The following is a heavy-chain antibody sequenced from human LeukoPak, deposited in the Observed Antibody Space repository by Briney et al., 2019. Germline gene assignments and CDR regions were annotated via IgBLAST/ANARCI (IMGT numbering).Heavy chain of an antibody. CDR1: GYSISSNYY. D-gene: IGHD6-6*01. CDR3: ARRRHSSSSVDP. CDR2: IYHSGST. V-gene: IGHV4-38-2*01. J-gene: IGHJ5*02. Sequence: SETLSLTCAVSGYSISSNYYWAWIRQPPGKGLEWIGSIYHSGSTYYNPSLKSRVTISVDTSKNQFSLKLSSVTAADTAVYYGARRRHSSSSVDPRGHGTLVTVSS.